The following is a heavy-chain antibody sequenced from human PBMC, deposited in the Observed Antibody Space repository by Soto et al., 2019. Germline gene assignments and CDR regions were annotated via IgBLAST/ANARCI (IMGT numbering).Heavy chain of an antibody. V-gene: IGHV3-30*18. CDR3: AKDTSKYSNNWPAYYGLDV. D-gene: IGHD1-1*01. CDR1: GFAFSSFG. CDR2: ITFDGSNK. J-gene: IGHJ6*02. Sequence: QVQLVESGGGVVQPGRSLRLSCAASGFAFSSFGMHWVRQAPGKGLEWVAVITFDGSNKYYADSVKGRFTISRDNSKHTLYLQMNRLKAEDTAVYYCAKDTSKYSNNWPAYYGLDVWGQGTTVTVSS.